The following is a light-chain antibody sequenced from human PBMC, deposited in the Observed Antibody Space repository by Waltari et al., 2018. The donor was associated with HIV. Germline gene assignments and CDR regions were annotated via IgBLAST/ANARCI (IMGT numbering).Light chain of an antibody. CDR2: KDS. J-gene: IGLJ1*01. V-gene: IGLV3-25*03. CDR3: QSADSSGTYV. Sequence: SYELKQPPSVSVSPGQTATITCSGDALATQYAFWYHQKAGHAPVVIIYKDSERPSGIPERISGSSSGTTVTLTISEVQAEDEADYYCQSADSSGTYVFGSGTKVTVL. CDR1: ALATQY.